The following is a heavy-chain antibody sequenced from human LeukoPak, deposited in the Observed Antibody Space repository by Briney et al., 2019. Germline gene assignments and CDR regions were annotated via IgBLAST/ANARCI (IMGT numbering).Heavy chain of an antibody. CDR2: IYTSGSI. J-gene: IGHJ3*02. Sequence: SETLSLTCTVSGGSISSYYWSWIRQPPGKELEWIGYIYTSGSINYKSSLKSRVTISVDTSKNQFSLKLTSVTAADTAVYYCARPYYYDSSGYPHAFDIWGQGTMVTVSS. V-gene: IGHV4-4*09. D-gene: IGHD3-22*01. CDR1: GGSISSYY. CDR3: ARPYYYDSSGYPHAFDI.